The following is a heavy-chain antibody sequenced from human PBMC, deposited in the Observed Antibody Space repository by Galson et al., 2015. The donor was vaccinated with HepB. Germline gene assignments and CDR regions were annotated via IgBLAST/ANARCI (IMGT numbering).Heavy chain of an antibody. CDR2: FDPEDGET. Sequence: SVKVSCKVSGYTLSELSMHWVRQAPGKGLEWMGGFDPEDGETINAQNFQGRVTMTEDRSTDTVYMELSSLSSEDTAVYYCATPRAYCSGDSCWVFDYWGQGTLVTVSS. D-gene: IGHD2-15*01. V-gene: IGHV1-24*01. CDR3: ATPRAYCSGDSCWVFDY. CDR1: GYTLSELS. J-gene: IGHJ4*02.